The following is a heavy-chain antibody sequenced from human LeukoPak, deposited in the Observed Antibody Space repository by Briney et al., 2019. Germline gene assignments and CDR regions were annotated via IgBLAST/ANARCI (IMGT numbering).Heavy chain of an antibody. V-gene: IGHV3-30*02. J-gene: IGHJ4*02. D-gene: IGHD5-12*01. CDR2: IRYDGSNK. Sequence: GGSLRLSCAASGFTFSSYGMHWVRQAPGKGLEWVAFIRYDGSNKYYADSVKGRFTISRDNSKNTLYLQMNSLRAEDTAVYYCARVLIVATIVYFDYWGQGTLVTVSS. CDR3: ARVLIVATIVYFDY. CDR1: GFTFSSYG.